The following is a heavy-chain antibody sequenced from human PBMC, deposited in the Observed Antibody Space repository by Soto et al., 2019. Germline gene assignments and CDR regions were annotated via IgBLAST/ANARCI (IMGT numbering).Heavy chain of an antibody. J-gene: IGHJ4*02. CDR1: GGTFSSYA. D-gene: IGHD5-12*01. V-gene: IGHV1-69*06. CDR3: ARDKRGYSGYDQGSVYFDY. Sequence: SVKVSCKASGGTFSSYAISWVRQAPGQGLEWMGGIIPIFGTANYAQKFQGRVTITADKSTSTAYMELSSLRSEDTAAYYCARDKRGYSGYDQGSVYFDYWGQGTLVTVSS. CDR2: IIPIFGTA.